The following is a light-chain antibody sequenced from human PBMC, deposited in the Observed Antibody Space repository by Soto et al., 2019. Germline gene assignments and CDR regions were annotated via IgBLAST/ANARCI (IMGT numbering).Light chain of an antibody. V-gene: IGLV2-14*01. CDR2: EVS. CDR1: SNDIGRYNY. J-gene: IGLJ3*02. CDR3: TSYTSSSRGV. Sequence: QSALTQPASVSGSPGQSITISCTGASNDIGRYNYVSWFQQHPDKAPKLIIYEVSNRPSGVSHRFSGSKSGNTASLSISGLQAEDEADYYCTSYTSSSRGVFGGGTKLTVL.